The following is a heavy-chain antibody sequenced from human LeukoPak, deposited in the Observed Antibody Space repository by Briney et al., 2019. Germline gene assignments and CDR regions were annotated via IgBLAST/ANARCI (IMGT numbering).Heavy chain of an antibody. Sequence: GGSLRLSCAASGFTFSRYWMSWVRQFPRKGLEWVANIKQDGSEKYYVDSVKGRFTISRDNAKNSLYLQMNSLRAEDTAVYYCARDKGDYDTCGSLFVFGGQGTLVTVSS. J-gene: IGHJ4*02. CDR1: GFTFSRYW. CDR3: ARDKGDYDTCGSLFVF. CDR2: IKQDGSEK. V-gene: IGHV3-7*03. D-gene: IGHD3-22*01.